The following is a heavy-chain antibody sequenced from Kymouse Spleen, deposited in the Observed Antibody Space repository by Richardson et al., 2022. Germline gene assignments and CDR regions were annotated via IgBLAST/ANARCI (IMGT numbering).Heavy chain of an antibody. CDR2: IRSKANSYAT. V-gene: IGHV3-73*02. J-gene: IGHJ4*02. CDR1: GFTFSGSA. Sequence: EVQLVESGGGLVQPGGSLKLSCAASGFTFSGSAMHWVRQASGKGLEWVGRIRSKANSYATAYAASVKGRFTISRDDSKNTAYLQMNSLKTEDTAVYYCTRHKVVGATSYYFDYWGQGTLVTVSS. CDR3: TRHKVVGATSYYFDY. D-gene: IGHD1-26*01.